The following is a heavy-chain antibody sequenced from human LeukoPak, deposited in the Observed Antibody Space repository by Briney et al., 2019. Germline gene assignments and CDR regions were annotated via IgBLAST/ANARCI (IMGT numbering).Heavy chain of an antibody. CDR2: INAGNGNT. J-gene: IGHJ4*02. Sequence: ASVKVSCKASGYTFTSYAMHWVRQAPGQRLEWMGWINAGNGNTKYSQEFQGRVTITRDTSASTAYMELSSLRSEDMAVYYCARDRSGVGTEWLVPGIWGQGTLVTASS. V-gene: IGHV1-3*03. CDR1: GYTFTSYA. CDR3: ARDRSGVGTEWLVPGI. D-gene: IGHD6-19*01.